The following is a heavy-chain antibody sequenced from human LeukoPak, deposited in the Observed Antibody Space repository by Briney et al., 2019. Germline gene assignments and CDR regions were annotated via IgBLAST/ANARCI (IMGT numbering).Heavy chain of an antibody. CDR1: GFTFSSYA. J-gene: IGHJ4*02. Sequence: QPGGSLRLSCAASGFTFSSYAMSWVRQAPGKGLEWVSAISGSGGSTYYADSVKGRFTISRDNSKNTLYLQMNSLRAEDTAVYYCAKNDLGSSSWRFYFDYWGQGTLVTVSS. CDR3: AKNDLGSSSWRFYFDY. CDR2: ISGSGGST. D-gene: IGHD6-13*01. V-gene: IGHV3-23*01.